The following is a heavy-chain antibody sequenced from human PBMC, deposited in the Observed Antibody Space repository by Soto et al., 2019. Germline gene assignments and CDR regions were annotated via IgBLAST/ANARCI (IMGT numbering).Heavy chain of an antibody. CDR1: GFSLTIPRLG. J-gene: IGHJ6*02. D-gene: IGHD2-8*01. V-gene: IGHV2-26*01. CDR3: ARIRGKWFSDYYYCGMDV. Sequence: QVTLKESGPVLVKPTETLTLTCTVSGFSLTIPRLGVSWVRQPPGKALEWLAHIFSDDDKSYSTSLQSRLTISQDTSKSQVFISMTNMGPADTATYYCARIRGKWFSDYYYCGMDVWGQGTTVTVSS. CDR2: IFSDDDK.